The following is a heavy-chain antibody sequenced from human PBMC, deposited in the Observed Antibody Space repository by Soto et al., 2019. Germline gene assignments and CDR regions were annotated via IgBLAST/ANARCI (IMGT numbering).Heavy chain of an antibody. J-gene: IGHJ6*02. CDR1: GYSFTSYW. D-gene: IGHD1-26*01. V-gene: IGHV5-51*01. Sequence: GESLKISCKGSGYSFTSYWIGWVRQMPGKGLEWMGIIYPGDSDTRYSPSFQGQVTISADKSISTAYLQWSSLKASDTAMYYCARPEWELRGGYYYYGMDVWGQGTTVTVSS. CDR3: ARPEWELRGGYYYYGMDV. CDR2: IYPGDSDT.